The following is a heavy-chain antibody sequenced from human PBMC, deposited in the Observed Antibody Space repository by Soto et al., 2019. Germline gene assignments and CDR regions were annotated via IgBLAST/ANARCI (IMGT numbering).Heavy chain of an antibody. V-gene: IGHV4-59*08. Sequence: SETLSLTCTVSGGSIRNNYWSWIRQPPGKGLEWVGYIYYTGTSKYNPSLKSRVTISVDSSKNQFSLKLDSVTAADTAVYYCARFIYYGSGSYYFDYWGQGILVTVSS. CDR3: ARFIYYGSGSYYFDY. CDR2: IYYTGTS. D-gene: IGHD3-10*01. CDR1: GGSIRNNY. J-gene: IGHJ4*02.